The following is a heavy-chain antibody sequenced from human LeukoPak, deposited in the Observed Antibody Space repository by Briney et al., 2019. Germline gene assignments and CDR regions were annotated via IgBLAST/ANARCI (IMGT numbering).Heavy chain of an antibody. Sequence: PGGSLRLSCAASGFTFSGSAMHWVHQASGKGLEWVGRIRSKANSYATAYAASVKGRFTISRDDSKNTAYLQMNSLKTEDTAVYYCTRQQWPDYWGQGTLVTVSS. V-gene: IGHV3-73*01. CDR1: GFTFSGSA. D-gene: IGHD6-19*01. CDR2: IRSKANSYAT. CDR3: TRQQWPDY. J-gene: IGHJ4*02.